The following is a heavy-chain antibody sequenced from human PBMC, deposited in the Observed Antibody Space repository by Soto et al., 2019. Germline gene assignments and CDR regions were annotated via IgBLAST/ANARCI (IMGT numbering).Heavy chain of an antibody. CDR3: ARVKNPLRYGYSCFDY. V-gene: IGHV4-4*02. CDR2: IYHSGST. D-gene: IGHD5-18*01. CDR1: GGSISSSNW. Sequence: PSETLSLTCAVSGGSISSSNWWSWVRQPPGKGLEWIGEIYHSGSTNYNPSLKSRVTISVDKSKNQFSLKLSSVTAADTAVYYCARVKNPLRYGYSCFDYWGQGTLVTVSS. J-gene: IGHJ4*02.